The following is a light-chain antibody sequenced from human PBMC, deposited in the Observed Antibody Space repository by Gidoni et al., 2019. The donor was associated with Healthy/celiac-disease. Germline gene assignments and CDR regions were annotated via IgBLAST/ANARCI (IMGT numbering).Light chain of an antibody. V-gene: IGKV3-20*01. CDR1: QSVSSSY. Sequence: EIGLTQSPGTLSLSPGERAPLSCRASQSVSSSYLAWYQQKPGQAPRLLIYGASSRATGIPDRFSGSGSGTDFTLTISRLEPEDFAVYYCQQYGSSPLITFGQGTRLEIK. CDR3: QQYGSSPLIT. J-gene: IGKJ5*01. CDR2: GAS.